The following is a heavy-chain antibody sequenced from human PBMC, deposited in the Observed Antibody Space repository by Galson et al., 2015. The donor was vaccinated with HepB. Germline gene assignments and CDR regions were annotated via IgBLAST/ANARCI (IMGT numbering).Heavy chain of an antibody. V-gene: IGHV3-7*01. Sequence: SLRLSCAASGFTFRNYWMTWVRQAPGKGLEWVANIKEFGNEKDYLDSVKGRFTISRDNARNSLYLEMNSLRAEDTAIYYCAREGAATIFIDYWGPGTLVTVSS. CDR1: GFTFRNYW. CDR3: AREGAATIFIDY. J-gene: IGHJ4*02. CDR2: IKEFGNEK. D-gene: IGHD3-3*01.